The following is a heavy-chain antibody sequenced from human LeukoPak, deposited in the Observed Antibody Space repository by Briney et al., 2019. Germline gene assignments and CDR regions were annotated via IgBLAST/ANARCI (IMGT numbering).Heavy chain of an antibody. CDR3: GKIGTSIALSRYYYIDV. J-gene: IGHJ6*03. Sequence: PGGSLRLSCAVSGFTFSNYGMHWVRQAPGKGLEWVAFIRYDGSNKDYADSVKGRFTISRDNSKNTLYLQMNSLRVEDTAVYYCGKIGTSIALSRYYYIDVWGKGTTVTVSS. CDR2: IRYDGSNK. CDR1: GFTFSNYG. D-gene: IGHD6-6*01. V-gene: IGHV3-30*02.